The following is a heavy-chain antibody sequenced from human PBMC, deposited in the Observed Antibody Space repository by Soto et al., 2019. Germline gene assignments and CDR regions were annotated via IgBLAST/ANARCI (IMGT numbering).Heavy chain of an antibody. CDR1: GGTFSSYA. CDR2: IIPIFGTA. Sequence: GASVKVSCKASGGTFSSYAISWVRQAPGQGLEWMGGIIPIFGTANYAQKFQGRVTMTTDTSTSTAYMELRSLRSDDTAVYYCARGPPNGNWFDPWGQGTLVTVSS. V-gene: IGHV1-69*05. CDR3: ARGPPNGNWFDP. J-gene: IGHJ5*02. D-gene: IGHD2-8*01.